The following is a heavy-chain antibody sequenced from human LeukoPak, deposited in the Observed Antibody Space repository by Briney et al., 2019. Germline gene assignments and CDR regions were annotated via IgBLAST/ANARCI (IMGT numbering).Heavy chain of an antibody. J-gene: IGHJ6*02. D-gene: IGHD1-26*01. Sequence: SQTLSLTCTVSGGSISSGDYYWSWIRQPPGKGLEWIGYIYYSGSTYYNPSLKSRVTISVDTSKNQFSLKLSSVTAADTAVYYCANGIVGATGSYYYYGMDVWGQGTTVTVSS. V-gene: IGHV4-30-4*01. CDR1: GGSISSGDYY. CDR2: IYYSGST. CDR3: ANGIVGATGSYYYYGMDV.